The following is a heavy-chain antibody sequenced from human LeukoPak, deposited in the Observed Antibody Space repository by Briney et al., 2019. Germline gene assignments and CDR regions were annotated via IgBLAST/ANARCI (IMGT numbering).Heavy chain of an antibody. V-gene: IGHV3-33*01. J-gene: IGHJ3*02. CDR3: ARTSDFWSGFDAFDI. Sequence: GGSLRLSCAASGFTFSSYGMHWVRQAPGKGLEGGAVIWYDGSNKYYADSVKGRLTISRDNSKNKLYLQMNSLRAEDTAVYYCARTSDFWSGFDAFDIWGQGTMVTVSS. CDR2: IWYDGSNK. D-gene: IGHD3-3*01. CDR1: GFTFSSYG.